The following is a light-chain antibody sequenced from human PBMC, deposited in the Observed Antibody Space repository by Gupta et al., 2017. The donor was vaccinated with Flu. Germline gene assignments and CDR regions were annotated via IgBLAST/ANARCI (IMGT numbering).Light chain of an antibody. V-gene: IGKV1-5*03. CDR3: HQYNSYSPET. CDR1: QSINDW. J-gene: IGKJ2*01. Sequence: DRVTITCRASQSINDWLAWYQQKPGKAPKLLIYEASSLQSGVPSRFSGSGSGTEFSLTISSLQPDDFAIYYCHQYNSYSPETFGQGTKLEIK. CDR2: EAS.